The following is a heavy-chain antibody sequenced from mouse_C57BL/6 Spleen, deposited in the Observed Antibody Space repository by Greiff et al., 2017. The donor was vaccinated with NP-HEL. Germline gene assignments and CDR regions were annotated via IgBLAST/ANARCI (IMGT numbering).Heavy chain of an antibody. D-gene: IGHD2-4*01. V-gene: IGHV1-52*01. CDR3: ARYDYERDYFDY. CDR2: IDPSDSET. Sequence: QVQLKQPGAELVRPGSSVKLSCKASGYTFTSYWMHWVKQRPIQGLEWIGNIDPSDSETHYNQKFKDKATLTVDKSSSTAYMQLSSLTSEDSAVYYCARYDYERDYFDYWGQGTTLTVSS. J-gene: IGHJ2*01. CDR1: GYTFTSYW.